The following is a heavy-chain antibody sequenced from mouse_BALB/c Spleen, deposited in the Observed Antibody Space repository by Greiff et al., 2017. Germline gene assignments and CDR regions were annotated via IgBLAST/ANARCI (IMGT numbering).Heavy chain of an antibody. CDR1: GYAFSSYW. CDR2: IYPGDGDT. Sequence: QVQLQQSGAELVRPGSSVKISCKASGYAFSSYWMNWVKQRPGQGLEWIGQIYPGDGDTNYNGKFKGKATLTADKSSSTAYMQLSSLTSEDSAVYFCARGYGGAWFAYWGQGTLVTVSA. CDR3: ARGYGGAWFAY. V-gene: IGHV1-80*01. D-gene: IGHD2-2*01. J-gene: IGHJ3*01.